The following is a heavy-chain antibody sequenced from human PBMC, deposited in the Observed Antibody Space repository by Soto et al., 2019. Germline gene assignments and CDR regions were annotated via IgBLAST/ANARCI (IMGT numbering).Heavy chain of an antibody. V-gene: IGHV4-34*01. CDR2: INHSGST. D-gene: IGHD3-3*01. CDR3: ASRVEGDAFDI. CDR1: GGSFSGYY. Sequence: SETLSLTCAVYGGSFSGYYWSWIRQPPGKGLEWIGEINHSGSTNYNPSLKSRVTISVDTSKNQFSLKLSSVTAADTAVYYCASRVEGDAFDIWGQGTMVTVSS. J-gene: IGHJ3*02.